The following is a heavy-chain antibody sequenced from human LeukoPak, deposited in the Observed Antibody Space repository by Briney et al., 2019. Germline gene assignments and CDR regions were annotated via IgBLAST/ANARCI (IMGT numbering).Heavy chain of an antibody. CDR3: ARDSSDVLTGYFVDF. CDR2: IFYSGAT. V-gene: IGHV4-39*07. J-gene: IGHJ4*02. D-gene: IGHD3-9*01. CDR1: GGSISSVSYY. Sequence: SETLSLTCSVSGGSISSVSYYWAWIRQPPGKGLEWIGSIFYSGATYYNSSLKSRITISVDTSENLYSLKLTSVTAADTAVYYCARDSSDVLTGYFVDFWGQGTLVTVSS.